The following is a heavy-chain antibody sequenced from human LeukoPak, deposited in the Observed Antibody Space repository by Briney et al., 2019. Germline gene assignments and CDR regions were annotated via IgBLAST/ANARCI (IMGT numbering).Heavy chain of an antibody. V-gene: IGHV3-23*01. CDR3: AKGGGVMVRELTPAGY. D-gene: IGHD3-10*01. CDR2: IGSGAGNT. Sequence: GGSLRLSCAASGFTFRRYAMSWVRQAPGKGLEWVSAIGSGAGNTYYADSVKGRFTMSRDNSKNTLYLQMNSLRAEDTAIYYCAKGGGVMVRELTPAGYWGQGTLVTVSS. CDR1: GFTFRRYA. J-gene: IGHJ4*02.